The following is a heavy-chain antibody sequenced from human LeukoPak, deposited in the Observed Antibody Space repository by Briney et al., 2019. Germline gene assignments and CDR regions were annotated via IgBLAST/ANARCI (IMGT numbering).Heavy chain of an antibody. J-gene: IGHJ4*02. CDR1: GYSISSGYY. CDR2: IYHRGST. Sequence: SETLSLTCAVSGYSISSGYYWGWIRQPPGKGLEWIGNIYHRGSTYYNPSLKRRVTISLDTSKNQFSLKLSSVTAADTAVYYCASRDLSSPFDYWGQGTLVIVSS. CDR3: ASRDLSSPFDY. D-gene: IGHD6-6*01. V-gene: IGHV4-38-2*01.